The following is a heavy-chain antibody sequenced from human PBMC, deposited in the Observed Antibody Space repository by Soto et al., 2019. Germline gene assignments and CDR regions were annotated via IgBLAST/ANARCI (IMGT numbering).Heavy chain of an antibody. Sequence: ASVKVSCKASGYTFTSYYMHWVRQAPGQGLEWMGIINPSGGSTSYAQKFQGRVTMTRDTSTSTVYMELSRLRSEDTAVYYCAREFKGLGSSGSYLRYYGMDVWGQGTTVTVSS. CDR2: INPSGGST. D-gene: IGHD1-26*01. J-gene: IGHJ6*02. CDR1: GYTFTSYY. V-gene: IGHV1-46*01. CDR3: AREFKGLGSSGSYLRYYGMDV.